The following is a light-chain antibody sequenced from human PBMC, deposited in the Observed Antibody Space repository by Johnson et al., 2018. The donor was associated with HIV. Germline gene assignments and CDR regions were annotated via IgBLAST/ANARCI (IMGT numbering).Light chain of an antibody. CDR2: DNN. V-gene: IGLV1-51*01. Sequence: QSVLTQPPSVSAAPGQRVNISCSGNSSNIENYFVSWYQQLPGTAPKLLIYDNNKRPSGIPDRFSGSKSGTSATLGITGLQPGDEADYYCGTWDSSLSAGVFGTGTKVTVL. CDR1: SSNIENYF. J-gene: IGLJ1*01. CDR3: GTWDSSLSAGV.